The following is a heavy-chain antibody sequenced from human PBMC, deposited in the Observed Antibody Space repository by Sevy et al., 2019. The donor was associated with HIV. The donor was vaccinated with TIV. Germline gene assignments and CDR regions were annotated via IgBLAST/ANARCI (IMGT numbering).Heavy chain of an antibody. D-gene: IGHD2-2*01. CDR1: GLTFSSYW. V-gene: IGHV3-74*01. CDR2: INSDGSST. J-gene: IGHJ6*02. Sequence: GGSLRLSCAASGLTFSSYWMHWVRQAPGKGLVWVSRINSDGSSTSYADSVKGRFTISRDNAKNTLYLQMNSLRAENTAVYYCVRQRGDTVVLPDVLPDYGMDVWGQGTTVTVSS. CDR3: VRQRGDTVVLPDVLPDYGMDV.